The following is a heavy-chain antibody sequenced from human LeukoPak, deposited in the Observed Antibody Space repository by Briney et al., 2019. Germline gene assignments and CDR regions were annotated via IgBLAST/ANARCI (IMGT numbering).Heavy chain of an antibody. CDR2: VYTSGSF. D-gene: IGHD1-14*01. J-gene: IGHJ4*02. CDR3: AGRNY. V-gene: IGHV4-4*07. CDR1: GASLSSYY. Sequence: SETLSLTCTVSGASLSSYYWSWIRQPAGKGLEWLGRVYTSGSFNYNSSLRSRVIMSVDRSKNQFSLKLSSVTAADTAVYYCAGRNYWGQGILVTVSS.